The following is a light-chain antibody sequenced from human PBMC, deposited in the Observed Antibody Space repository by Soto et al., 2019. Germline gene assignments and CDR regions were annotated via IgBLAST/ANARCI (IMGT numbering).Light chain of an antibody. CDR3: QQYDSSEYT. Sequence: EVVLSQSPGTLSLSPGERATLSCRASQSVSSSHLAWYQQKPGQAPRLLIYGASSRAAGIPDRFSGRGSGXXXXXXXXRLEHEDFAVYYCQQYDSSEYTFGQGNKEDIK. J-gene: IGKJ2*01. CDR1: QSVSSSH. CDR2: GAS. V-gene: IGKV3-20*01.